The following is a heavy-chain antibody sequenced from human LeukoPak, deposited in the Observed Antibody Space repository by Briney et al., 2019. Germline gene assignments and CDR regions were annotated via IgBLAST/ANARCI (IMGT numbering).Heavy chain of an antibody. CDR1: GGTFGSYT. CDR2: IIPILGIA. J-gene: IGHJ4*02. Sequence: SSVKVSCKASGGTFGSYTISWVRQAPGQGLEWMGRIIPILGIANYAQKFQGRVTITADKSTSTAYMELSSLRSEDTAVYYCARRGYSYGYRQGFDYWGQGTLVTVSS. D-gene: IGHD5-18*01. CDR3: ARRGYSYGYRQGFDY. V-gene: IGHV1-69*02.